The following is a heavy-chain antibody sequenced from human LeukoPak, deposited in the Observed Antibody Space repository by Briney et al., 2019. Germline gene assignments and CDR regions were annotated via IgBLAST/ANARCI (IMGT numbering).Heavy chain of an antibody. J-gene: IGHJ5*02. V-gene: IGHV1-69*04. CDR3: ARDPPAGSSGWLNWFDP. Sequence: SVKVSCKASGGTFSSYAISWVRQAPGQGLEWMGRIIPILGIANYAQKLQGRVTITADESTSTAYMELSSLRSEDTAVYYCARDPPAGSSGWLNWFDPWGQGTLVTVSS. CDR1: GGTFSSYA. D-gene: IGHD6-19*01. CDR2: IIPILGIA.